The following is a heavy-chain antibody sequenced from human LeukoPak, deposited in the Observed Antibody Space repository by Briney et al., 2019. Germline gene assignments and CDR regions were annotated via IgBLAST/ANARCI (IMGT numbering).Heavy chain of an antibody. D-gene: IGHD7-27*01. J-gene: IGHJ2*01. CDR2: FDPEDGET. CDR3: ATVTPPYWGSGWYFDL. CDR1: GYTFTSYY. Sequence: ASVKVSCKASGYTFTSYYMHWVRQAPGKGLEWMGGFDPEDGETIYAQKFQGRVTMTEDTSTDTAYMELSSLRSEDTAVYYCATVTPPYWGSGWYFDLWGRGTLVTVSS. V-gene: IGHV1-24*01.